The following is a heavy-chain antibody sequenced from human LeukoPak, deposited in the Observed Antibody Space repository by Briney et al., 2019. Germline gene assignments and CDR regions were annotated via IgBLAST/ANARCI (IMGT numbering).Heavy chain of an antibody. Sequence: GGSLRLSCAASGFTFSSYVMHWVRQAPGKGLEWVAVISYDGSNKYYADSVKGRFTISRDNSKNTLYLQMNSLRAEDTAVYYCASGTGVANFDYWGQGTLVTVSS. CDR1: GFTFSSYV. CDR3: ASGTGVANFDY. D-gene: IGHD3-3*01. CDR2: ISYDGSNK. J-gene: IGHJ4*02. V-gene: IGHV3-30*04.